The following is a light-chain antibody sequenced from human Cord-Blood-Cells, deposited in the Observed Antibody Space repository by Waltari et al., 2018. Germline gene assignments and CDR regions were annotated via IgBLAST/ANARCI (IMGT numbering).Light chain of an antibody. Sequence: QSALTQPASVSGSPGQSITISCTGTSSDVGGYNYVSWYQQHPGKAPNLMIYDVSKRPSGVSNRFSGSKSGNTASLTISGLQAEDEADYYCSSYTSSSTLFGGGTKLTVL. V-gene: IGLV2-14*01. J-gene: IGLJ3*02. CDR2: DVS. CDR1: SSDVGGYNY. CDR3: SSYTSSSTL.